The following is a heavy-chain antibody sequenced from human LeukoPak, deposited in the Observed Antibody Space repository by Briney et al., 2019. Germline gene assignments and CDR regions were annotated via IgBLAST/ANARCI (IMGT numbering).Heavy chain of an antibody. D-gene: IGHD3-10*01. CDR1: GFTLSSYA. CDR3: AGARGITMVRG. J-gene: IGHJ4*02. CDR2: ISSSGSTI. Sequence: GGSLRLSCAASGFTLSSYAMGWVRQAPGKGLEWVSYISSSGSTIYYADSVKGRFTISRDNAKNSLYLQMNSLRAEDTAVYYCAGARGITMVRGWGQGTLVTVSS. V-gene: IGHV3-48*04.